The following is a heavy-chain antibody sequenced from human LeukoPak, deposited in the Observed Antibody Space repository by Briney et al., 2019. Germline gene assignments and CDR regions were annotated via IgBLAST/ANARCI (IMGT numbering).Heavy chain of an antibody. J-gene: IGHJ4*02. CDR2: IYYSGST. CDR1: GFTFSSYG. Sequence: GSLRLSCAASGFTFSSYGMSWVRQAPGKGLEWIGYIYYSGSTNYNPSLKSRVTISLDTSKNQFSLKLSSVTAADTAVYYCATVRRDILTGYYLDSWGQGTLVTVSS. V-gene: IGHV4-59*01. D-gene: IGHD3-9*01. CDR3: ATVRRDILTGYYLDS.